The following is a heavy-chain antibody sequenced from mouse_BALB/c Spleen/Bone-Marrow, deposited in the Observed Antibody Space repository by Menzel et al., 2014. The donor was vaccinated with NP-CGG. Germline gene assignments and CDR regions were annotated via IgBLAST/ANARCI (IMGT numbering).Heavy chain of an antibody. V-gene: IGHV14-3*02. D-gene: IGHD1-1*01. J-gene: IGHJ3*01. Sequence: VQLQQSGAELVKPGASVKLSCTASGFNIKDTYMHWVKQRPEQGLEWIGRIDPANGNTKYDPKFQGKATITADTSSNAAYLQLSSVTSEGTAVYYCAAYYYGSGCGFAYWGQGTLVTVSA. CDR2: IDPANGNT. CDR3: AAYYYGSGCGFAY. CDR1: GFNIKDTY.